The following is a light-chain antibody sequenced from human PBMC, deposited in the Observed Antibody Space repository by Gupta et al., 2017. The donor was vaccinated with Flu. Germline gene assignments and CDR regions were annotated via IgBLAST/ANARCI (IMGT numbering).Light chain of an antibody. V-gene: IGLV2-8*01. J-gene: IGLJ2*01. CDR1: NSDVGDYNY. Sequence: TNSDVGDYNYVSWYQQHPSKAPQLIIYEVTERPSVVPDRFSGSKSGKAASLTVSRLQAEDDADYYCSSYGGRYNLVFGGGTRLTVL. CDR2: EVT. CDR3: SSYGGRYNLV.